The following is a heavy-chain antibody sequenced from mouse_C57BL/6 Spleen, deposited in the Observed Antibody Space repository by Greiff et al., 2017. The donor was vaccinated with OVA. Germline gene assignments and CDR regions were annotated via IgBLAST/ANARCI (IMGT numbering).Heavy chain of an antibody. Sequence: EVQVVESGGGLVQPKGSLKLSCAASGFSFNTYAMNWVRQAPGKGLEWVARIRSKSNNYATYYADSVKDRFTISRDDSESMLYLQMNNLKTEDTAMYYCVAIWEAWFAYWGQGTLVTVSA. CDR1: GFSFNTYA. D-gene: IGHD4-1*01. CDR2: IRSKSNNYAT. J-gene: IGHJ3*01. V-gene: IGHV10-1*01. CDR3: VAIWEAWFAY.